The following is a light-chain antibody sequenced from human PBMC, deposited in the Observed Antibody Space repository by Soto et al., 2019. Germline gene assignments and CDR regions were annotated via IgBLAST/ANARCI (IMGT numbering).Light chain of an antibody. J-gene: IGKJ1*01. Sequence: EIVLTQSPGTLSLSPGERATLSCRASQSVSSSYLAWYQHKPSQAPRLLIYGASSRATGIPDRFSGSGSGTDFTLTSSRLEPEVFAVYYCQQYGSSPRTFGQGTKVDIK. CDR1: QSVSSSY. V-gene: IGKV3-20*01. CDR3: QQYGSSPRT. CDR2: GAS.